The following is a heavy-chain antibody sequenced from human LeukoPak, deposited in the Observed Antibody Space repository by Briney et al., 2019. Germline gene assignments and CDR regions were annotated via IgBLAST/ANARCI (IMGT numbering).Heavy chain of an antibody. J-gene: IGHJ6*03. CDR1: GGSISSYY. V-gene: IGHV4-4*07. Sequence: SETLSLTCTVSGGSISSYYWSWIRQPAGKGLEWIGRVYTSGITNYNPSLKRRATISVDTSKNQFSLRLSSVTAADTAVYYCARDKHYYYMDVWGKGTTVTISS. CDR3: ARDKHYYYMDV. CDR2: VYTSGIT.